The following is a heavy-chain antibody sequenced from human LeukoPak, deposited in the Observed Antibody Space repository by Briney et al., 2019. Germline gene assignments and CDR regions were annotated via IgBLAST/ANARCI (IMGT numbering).Heavy chain of an antibody. D-gene: IGHD6-19*01. CDR3: ARETAVAGTYWFDP. J-gene: IGHJ5*02. Sequence: ASVKVSCKASGYTFTGYYMHWVRQAPGQGLEWMGWINPNSGGTNYVQKFQGRVTMTRDTSISTAYMELSRLRSDDTAVYYCARETAVAGTYWFDPWGQGTLVTVSS. V-gene: IGHV1-2*02. CDR2: INPNSGGT. CDR1: GYTFTGYY.